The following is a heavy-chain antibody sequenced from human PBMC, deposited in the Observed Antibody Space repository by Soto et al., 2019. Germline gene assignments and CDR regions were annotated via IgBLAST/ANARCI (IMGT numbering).Heavy chain of an antibody. CDR2: MYHSGST. D-gene: IGHD3-10*01. CDR1: GGSIRSNSDF. J-gene: IGHJ6*02. CDR3: ARGSGAYYYYGMDV. V-gene: IGHV4-39*01. Sequence: SETLSLTCTVSGGSIRSNSDFLAWVRQPPGKGLEWIGTMYHSGSTYSNPSLKSRVTISVDTPKKQFSLKLTSVTAADTGVYYCARGSGAYYYYGMDVWGQGTTVTVSS.